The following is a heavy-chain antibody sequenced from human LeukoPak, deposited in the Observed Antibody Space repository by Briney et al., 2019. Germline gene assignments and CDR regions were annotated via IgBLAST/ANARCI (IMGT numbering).Heavy chain of an antibody. Sequence: QPGGSLRLSCAASGFTFSTYTMNWVRQAPGQGLEWVSYIRSSSTIYYADSVKGRFTISRDNAKNSLYLQMNSLRDEDTAVYYCARATTVFDYWGQGTLVTVSS. D-gene: IGHD1-1*01. CDR1: GFTFSTYT. J-gene: IGHJ4*02. V-gene: IGHV3-48*02. CDR2: IRSSSTI. CDR3: ARATTVFDY.